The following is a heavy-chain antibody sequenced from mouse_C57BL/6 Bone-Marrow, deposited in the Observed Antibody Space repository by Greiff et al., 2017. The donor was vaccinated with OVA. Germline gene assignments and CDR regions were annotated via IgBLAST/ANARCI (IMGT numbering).Heavy chain of an antibody. D-gene: IGHD2-4*01. Sequence: QVQLQQPGAELVKPGASVKMSCKASGYTFTSYWITWVKQRPGQGLEWIGDIYPGSGSTNYNEKFKSKATLTVDTSSSTAYMQLSSLTSEDSAVYYCASRYDYGDYAMDYWGQGTSVTVSS. CDR1: GYTFTSYW. CDR2: IYPGSGST. CDR3: ASRYDYGDYAMDY. V-gene: IGHV1-55*01. J-gene: IGHJ4*01.